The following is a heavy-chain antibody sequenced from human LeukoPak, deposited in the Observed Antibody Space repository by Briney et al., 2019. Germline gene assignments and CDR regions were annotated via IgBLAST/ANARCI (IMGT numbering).Heavy chain of an antibody. CDR2: ISSSSSTI. V-gene: IGHV3-48*01. Sequence: GGSLRLSCAASGFTFSSYSMNWVRQAPGKGLEWVSYISSSSSTIYYADSVKGRFTISRDNAKNSLYLQMNSLRAEDTAVYYCASSGYYGLGAFDIWGQGTMVTVSS. D-gene: IGHD3-22*01. CDR3: ASSGYYGLGAFDI. J-gene: IGHJ3*02. CDR1: GFTFSSYS.